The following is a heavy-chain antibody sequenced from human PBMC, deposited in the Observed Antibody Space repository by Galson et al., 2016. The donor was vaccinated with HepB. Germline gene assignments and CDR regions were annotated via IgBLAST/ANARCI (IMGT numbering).Heavy chain of an antibody. V-gene: IGHV3-64*04. Sequence: SLRLSCAASGFTFSFSAYGMHWVRQAPGKGLEYVSAISGDGLTTYYADSVKGRFTISRDNAKNSLYLQMNSLRAEDTAVYYCARSNDYGDYYFDYWGQGTLVTVSS. J-gene: IGHJ4*02. D-gene: IGHD4-17*01. CDR1: GFTFSFSAYG. CDR3: ARSNDYGDYYFDY. CDR2: ISGDGLTT.